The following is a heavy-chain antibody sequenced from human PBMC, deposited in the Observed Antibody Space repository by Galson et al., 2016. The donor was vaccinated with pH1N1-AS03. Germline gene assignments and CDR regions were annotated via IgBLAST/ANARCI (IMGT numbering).Heavy chain of an antibody. CDR2: ISGNGFST. CDR3: ARGPVSYSNYWFPPPDY. J-gene: IGHJ4*02. Sequence: SLRLSCAAAGFTFSSYAMYWVRQAPGTGMEYVSVISGNGFSTYYANSVKGRFTISRDNSKNTLYLQMGSLRTEDMAVYYCARGPVSYSNYWFPPPDYWGPGTLVTVSS. CDR1: GFTFSSYA. V-gene: IGHV3-64*01. D-gene: IGHD6-13*01.